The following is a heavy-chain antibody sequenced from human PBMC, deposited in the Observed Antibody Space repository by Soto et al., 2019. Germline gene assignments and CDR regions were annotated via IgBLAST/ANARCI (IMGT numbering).Heavy chain of an antibody. V-gene: IGHV3-23*01. J-gene: IGHJ6*02. CDR3: AKVVRYFDWPDSMDV. CDR2: ISGSGGST. CDR1: GFTFSSYA. Sequence: HPGGSLRLSCAASGFTFSSYAMSWVRQAPGKGLEWVSAISGSGGSTYYADSVKGRFTISRDNSKNTLYLQMNSLRAEDTAVYYCAKVVRYFDWPDSMDVWGQGTTVTVSS. D-gene: IGHD3-9*01.